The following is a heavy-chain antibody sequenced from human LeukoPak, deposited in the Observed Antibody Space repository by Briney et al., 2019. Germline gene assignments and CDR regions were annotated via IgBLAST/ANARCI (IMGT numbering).Heavy chain of an antibody. Sequence: GSLRLSCAASGFTFSSHWMTWIRQAPGKGLEWVASIKKDVNENDYVDSVKGRFTISRDNAKNSLHLIMNSLGAEDTAVYYCAREKYCSGTSCYPLFDPWGQGTLVTVSS. J-gene: IGHJ5*02. CDR3: AREKYCSGTSCYPLFDP. D-gene: IGHD2-2*01. V-gene: IGHV3-7*01. CDR1: GFTFSSHW. CDR2: IKKDVNEN.